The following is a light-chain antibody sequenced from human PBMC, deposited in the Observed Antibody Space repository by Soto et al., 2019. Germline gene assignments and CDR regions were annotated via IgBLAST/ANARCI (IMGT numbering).Light chain of an antibody. CDR3: QKFNSVPT. Sequence: DVQLTQSPSSLSASEGDRVTITCRASQGINNYLAWYQQKPGNVPNLLIYAASTLQSGVPSRFSGSVSGSDFTLTISSLQPEDDATYHCQKFNSVPTFCGRTKVEI. V-gene: IGKV1-27*01. CDR1: QGINNY. CDR2: AAS. J-gene: IGKJ4*01.